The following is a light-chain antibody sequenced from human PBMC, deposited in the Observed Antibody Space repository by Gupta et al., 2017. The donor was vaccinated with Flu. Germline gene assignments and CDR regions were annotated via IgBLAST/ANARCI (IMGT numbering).Light chain of an antibody. CDR1: SSNIGGNY. Sequence: QSVPTQPPSASGTPGHRVTISCSGSSSNIGGNYVDWYQQHPGTAPRLLVYSNTQRPSGVPDRFSCSTSGASASLVISGRRYEDEADDYYAASDDSMSGHGVFGGGTKLTVL. J-gene: IGLJ2*01. CDR3: AASDDSMSGHGV. CDR2: SNT. V-gene: IGLV1-47*02.